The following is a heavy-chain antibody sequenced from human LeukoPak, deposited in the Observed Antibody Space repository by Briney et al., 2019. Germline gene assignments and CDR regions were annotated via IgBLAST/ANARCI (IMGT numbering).Heavy chain of an antibody. D-gene: IGHD6-19*01. CDR3: ARDRQWLDYYFDD. Sequence: GGSLRLSCAASGFTFDDCGMSWVRQAPGKGLESVSGINWNGGSTAYADSVKGRFTISRDNAKNSMYLQMNSLRAEDTALYYCARDRQWLDYYFDDWGQGTLVTVSS. CDR1: GFTFDDCG. V-gene: IGHV3-20*04. CDR2: INWNGGST. J-gene: IGHJ4*02.